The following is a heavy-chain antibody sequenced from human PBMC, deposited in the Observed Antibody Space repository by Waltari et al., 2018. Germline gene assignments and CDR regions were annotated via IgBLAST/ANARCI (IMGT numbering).Heavy chain of an antibody. J-gene: IGHJ4*02. CDR2: IKQDGNKK. D-gene: IGHD1-26*01. V-gene: IGHV3-7*04. CDR3: ARDWEGERPNFDY. Sequence: EVQLVESGDGLVEPGGSLRLSCVASGFRFSNYWMRWVRQAPGKGLEWVADIKQDGNKKYYVGSVKGRFTISRDNAKNSVYLQMNSLRPEDTAVYYCARDWEGERPNFDYWGQGTLVTVSS. CDR1: GFRFSNYW.